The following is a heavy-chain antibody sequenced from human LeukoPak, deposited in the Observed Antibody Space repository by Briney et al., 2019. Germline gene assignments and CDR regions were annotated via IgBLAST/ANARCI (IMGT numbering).Heavy chain of an antibody. D-gene: IGHD3-22*01. J-gene: IGHJ4*02. CDR2: IYTSGGT. CDR3: ARGPHSSGYYPLFDY. V-gene: IGHV4-61*02. Sequence: PSETLSLTCTVSGGSISSGSYYWSWIRQPAGKGREWIGRIYTSGGTNYNPSLKSRVTISVDTSKNQFSLKLNSVTAADTAVYYCARGPHSSGYYPLFDYWGQGTLVTVSS. CDR1: GGSISSGSYY.